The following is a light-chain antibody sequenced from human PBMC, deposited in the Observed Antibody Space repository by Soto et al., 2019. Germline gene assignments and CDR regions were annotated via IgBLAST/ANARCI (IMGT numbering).Light chain of an antibody. CDR1: SSNIGAGYD. V-gene: IGLV1-40*01. Sequence: QSVLTQPPSVSGAPGQRVTISCTGSSSNIGAGYDVHWYQQLPGTAPKLLIDGNSHRPSGVPDRFPGSKSGTSASLASTGLQAEDEADYYCQSYDSSLSRVFGGGTKLTVL. CDR3: QSYDSSLSRV. CDR2: GNS. J-gene: IGLJ2*01.